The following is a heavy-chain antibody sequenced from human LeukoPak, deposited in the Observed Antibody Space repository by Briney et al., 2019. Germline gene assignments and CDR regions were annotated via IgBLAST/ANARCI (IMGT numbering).Heavy chain of an antibody. J-gene: IGHJ4*02. D-gene: IGHD2-2*02. Sequence: GGSLRLSCAASGFTFSSYAMHWVRQAPGKGLEWVAVISYDGSNKYYADSVKGRFTISRDNSKNTLYLQMNSLRAEDTAVYYCASLTGIRDCSSTSCYSVPLDYWGQGTLVTVSS. CDR1: GFTFSSYA. V-gene: IGHV3-30-3*01. CDR3: ASLTGIRDCSSTSCYSVPLDY. CDR2: ISYDGSNK.